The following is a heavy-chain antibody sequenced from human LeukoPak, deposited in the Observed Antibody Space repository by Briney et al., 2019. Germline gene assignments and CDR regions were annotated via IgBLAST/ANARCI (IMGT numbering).Heavy chain of an antibody. CDR3: AGGADYGDYNDAFDI. V-gene: IGHV3-11*06. J-gene: IGHJ3*02. CDR1: GFTFSDYY. CDR2: ISSSSSYT. D-gene: IGHD4-17*01. Sequence: GGSLRLSCAASGFTFSDYYMSWIRQAPGKGLEWVSYISSSSSYTNYADSVKGRFTTSRDNAKNSLYLQMNSLRAEDTAVYYCAGGADYGDYNDAFDIWGQGTMVTVSS.